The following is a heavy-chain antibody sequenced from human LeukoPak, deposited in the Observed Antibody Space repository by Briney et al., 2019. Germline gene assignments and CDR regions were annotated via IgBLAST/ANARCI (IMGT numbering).Heavy chain of an antibody. V-gene: IGHV3-23*01. D-gene: IGHD4-23*01. Sequence: GGSLRLSCAASGFTFSSYAMSWVRQAPGRGLEWVSSLSPSGASIYYADSVKGRFTISRDNSKNTLYLQMNNLRAEDTALYYCAAGPYGGNTPSDYWGQGTLVTISS. CDR2: LSPSGASI. J-gene: IGHJ4*02. CDR1: GFTFSSYA. CDR3: AAGPYGGNTPSDY.